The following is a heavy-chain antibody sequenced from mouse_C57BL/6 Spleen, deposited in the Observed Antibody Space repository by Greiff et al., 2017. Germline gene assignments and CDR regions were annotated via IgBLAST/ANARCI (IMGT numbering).Heavy chain of an antibody. J-gene: IGHJ4*01. CDR1: GYTFTDYY. Sequence: VQLQQSGPELVKPGASVKISCKASGYTFTDYYMNWVKQSHGKSLEWIGDINPNNGGTSYNQKFKGKATLTVDKSSSTAYMELRSLTSEDSAVYYGARCHYYGSSYNAMDYWGQGTSVTVSS. CDR3: ARCHYYGSSYNAMDY. CDR2: INPNNGGT. V-gene: IGHV1-26*01. D-gene: IGHD1-1*01.